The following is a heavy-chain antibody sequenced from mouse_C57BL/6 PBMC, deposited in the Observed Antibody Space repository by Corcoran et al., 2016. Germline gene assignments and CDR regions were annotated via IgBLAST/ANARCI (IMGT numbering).Heavy chain of an antibody. CDR1: GYTFTDYN. J-gene: IGHJ1*03. V-gene: IGHV1-18*01. CDR3: ARRGYYCSSYVWYFDV. D-gene: IGHD1-1*01. CDR2: INPNNGGT. Sequence: EVQLQQSGPELVKPGASVKIPCKASGYTFTDYNMDWVKQSHGKSLEWIGDINPNNGGTIYNQKFKGKATLTVDKSSSTAYMELRSLTSEDTAVYYCARRGYYCSSYVWYFDVWGTGTTVTVSS.